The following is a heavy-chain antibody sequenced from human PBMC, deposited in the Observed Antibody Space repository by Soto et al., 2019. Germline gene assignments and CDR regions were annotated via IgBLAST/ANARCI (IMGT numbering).Heavy chain of an antibody. V-gene: IGHV4-4*07. CDR2: IYTSGST. CDR1: GDSISSYY. J-gene: IGHJ4*02. Sequence: SETLSLTCTVSGDSISSYYWSWIRQPAGKGLEWIGRIYTSGSTNYNPSLKSRVTMSVDTSKNQFSLKLSSVTAADTAVYYCAKRSGSGWSGVTYFDYWGQGTLVTVSS. D-gene: IGHD6-19*01. CDR3: AKRSGSGWSGVTYFDY.